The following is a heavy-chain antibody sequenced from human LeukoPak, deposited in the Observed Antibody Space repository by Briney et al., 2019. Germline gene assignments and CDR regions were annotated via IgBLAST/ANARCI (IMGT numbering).Heavy chain of an antibody. V-gene: IGHV3-53*01. CDR2: IYSGGGT. D-gene: IGHD3-22*01. Sequence: GGSLRLSWAASGXTVSSNYMSWVRQAPGKGLEWVSVIYSGGGTYYADSVKGRFTISRDNSKNTLYLQMNSLRAEDTAVYYCARDGYDSSGYYYPYGMDVWGQGTTVTVSS. CDR3: ARDGYDSSGYYYPYGMDV. CDR1: GXTVSSNY. J-gene: IGHJ6*02.